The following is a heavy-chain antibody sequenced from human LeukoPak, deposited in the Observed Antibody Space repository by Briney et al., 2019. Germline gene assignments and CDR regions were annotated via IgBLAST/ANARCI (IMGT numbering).Heavy chain of an antibody. J-gene: IGHJ5*02. CDR1: GYSISSGYY. CDR2: IYYSGST. CDR3: ARDGTQWSIFDP. Sequence: SETLSLTCTVSGYSISSGYYWGWIRQPPGKGLEWIGSIYYSGSTYYNPSLKSRVTISVDTSKNQFSLKLSSVTAADAAVYYCARDGTQWSIFDPWGQGTLVTVSS. V-gene: IGHV4-38-2*02. D-gene: IGHD2-15*01.